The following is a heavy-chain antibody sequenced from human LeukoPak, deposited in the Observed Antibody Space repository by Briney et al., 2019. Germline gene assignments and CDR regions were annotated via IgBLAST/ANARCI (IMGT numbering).Heavy chain of an antibody. J-gene: IGHJ4*02. V-gene: IGHV5-51*01. D-gene: IGHD2-21*02. CDR1: GYSFTSYW. Sequence: GESLKISCKGSGYSFTSYWIGWVRQLPGKGLEWMGIIYPGDSDTRYSPSFQGQVTISADKSISTAYLQWSCLKASDTAMYHCARHLFAYCGGDCYSAIGYWGQGTLVTVSS. CDR3: ARHLFAYCGGDCYSAIGY. CDR2: IYPGDSDT.